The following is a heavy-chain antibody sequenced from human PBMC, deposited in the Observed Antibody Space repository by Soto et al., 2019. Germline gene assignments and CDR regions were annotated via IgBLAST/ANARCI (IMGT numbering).Heavy chain of an antibody. V-gene: IGHV4-61*01. D-gene: IGHD3-10*01. Sequence: SETLSLTCTVSGGSVSSGSYYWSWIRQPPGKGLEWIGYIYYSGSSNYNPSLESRVTISEDTSKNQFSLKLSSVTAAGTAVYYCARVNTRVDGSGEVDVCGQGTTVTVSS. CDR3: ARVNTRVDGSGEVDV. J-gene: IGHJ6*02. CDR1: GGSVSSGSYY. CDR2: IYYSGSS.